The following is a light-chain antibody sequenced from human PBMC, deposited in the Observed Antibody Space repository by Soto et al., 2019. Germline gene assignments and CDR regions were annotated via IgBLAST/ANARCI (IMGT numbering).Light chain of an antibody. CDR3: SSFAGTFFV. V-gene: IGLV2-8*01. CDR1: SSDVGGYNY. CDR2: EVN. Sequence: QSALTQPPSASGSPGQSVTISCTGTSSDVGGYNYVSWYQQHPGKVPKVLISEVNKRPSGVPDRFSGSNSGNTASLTVSGLQADDEADYYCSSFAGTFFVFGTGTKVTVL. J-gene: IGLJ1*01.